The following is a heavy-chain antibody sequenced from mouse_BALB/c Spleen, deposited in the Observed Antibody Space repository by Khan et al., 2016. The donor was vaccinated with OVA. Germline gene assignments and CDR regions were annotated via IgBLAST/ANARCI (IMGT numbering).Heavy chain of an antibody. CDR3: TREGAYYRSDGWFAY. J-gene: IGHJ3*01. CDR1: GYTFTSYT. D-gene: IGHD2-14*01. CDR2: INPSSSYP. V-gene: IGHV1-4*01. Sequence: VQLQQSGAELARPGASVKMSCKASGYTFTSYTMHWVKQRPGQGLEWIGYINPSSSYPNYNQKFKDKATLPADKSSSTAYMQLSSLTSEDSAVYYCTREGAYYRSDGWFAYWGQGTLVTVSA.